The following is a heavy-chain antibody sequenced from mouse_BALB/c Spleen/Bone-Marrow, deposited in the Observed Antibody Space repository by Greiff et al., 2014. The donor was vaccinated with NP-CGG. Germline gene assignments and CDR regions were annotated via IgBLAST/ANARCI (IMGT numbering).Heavy chain of an antibody. CDR2: IYPGNVNT. V-gene: IGHV1S56*01. Sequence: QVQLQQSGPELVKPGASVKISCKASGYTFTRNYIHWVKQRPGQGLEWIGWIYPGNVNTKYNEKFKDKATLTADKSPSTAYMQLSSLTSEDSAVYFCARALTGTWFAYWGQGTLVTVSA. CDR1: GYTFTRNY. J-gene: IGHJ3*01. CDR3: ARALTGTWFAY. D-gene: IGHD4-1*01.